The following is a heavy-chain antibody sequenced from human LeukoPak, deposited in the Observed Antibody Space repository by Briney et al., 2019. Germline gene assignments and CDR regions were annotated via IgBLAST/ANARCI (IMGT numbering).Heavy chain of an antibody. D-gene: IGHD3-22*01. CDR1: GLTFSIFE. CDR2: ISSRGSIK. J-gene: IGHJ4*02. CDR3: ARVGGGGYDSSLDY. V-gene: IGHV3-48*03. Sequence: GRSLRLSCEASGLTFSIFEMNWVRLAPGKGLEWVSFISSRGSIKLYADSVKGRFTISRDNSKYTRYLQLNTLRAEDTAGYYFARVGGGGYDSSLDYWGQGTLVTVSS.